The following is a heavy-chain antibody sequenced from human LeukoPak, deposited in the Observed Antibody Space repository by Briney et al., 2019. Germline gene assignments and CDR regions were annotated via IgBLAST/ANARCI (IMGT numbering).Heavy chain of an antibody. CDR1: GFIFRNYA. CDR2: ISGSGVGT. D-gene: IGHD1-26*01. V-gene: IGHV3-23*01. J-gene: IGHJ4*02. CDR3: AKNGRDDHDKYFFDF. Sequence: GGSLRLSCAGSGFIFRNYAMNWVRQAPGMGLEWVSAISGSGVGTNYADSVKGRFTISRDNSKNTLYLQMHSLRAEDTAVYYCAKNGRDDHDKYFFDFWGQGTQVTVSS.